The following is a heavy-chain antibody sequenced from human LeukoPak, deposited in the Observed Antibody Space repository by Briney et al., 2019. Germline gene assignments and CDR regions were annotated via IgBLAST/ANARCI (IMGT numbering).Heavy chain of an antibody. Sequence: PGGSLRLSCAASGFTFSSYSMNWVRQAPGKGLEWVSSISSSSSYIYYADSVKGRFTISRDNAKNSLYLQMNSLRAEDTAVYCCARGVWAYCGGDCYPDYWGQGTLVTVSS. V-gene: IGHV3-21*01. CDR2: ISSSSSYI. J-gene: IGHJ4*02. D-gene: IGHD2-21*02. CDR3: ARGVWAYCGGDCYPDY. CDR1: GFTFSSYS.